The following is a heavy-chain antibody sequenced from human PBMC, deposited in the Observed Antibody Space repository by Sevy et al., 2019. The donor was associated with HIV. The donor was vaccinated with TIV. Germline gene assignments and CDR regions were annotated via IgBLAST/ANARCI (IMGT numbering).Heavy chain of an antibody. J-gene: IGHJ4*02. CDR2: IKEDGKET. CDR3: ARDKNSAMVTPFDF. V-gene: IGHV3-7*03. D-gene: IGHD5-18*01. Sequence: GGSLRLSCVASGFTVSNYWMNWVRQAPGMGLEGVAKIKEDGKETYYVDSVKGRFTISRDNAKNSLYLQMTSLRAEDTAVYYCARDKNSAMVTPFDFWGQGTLVTVS. CDR1: GFTVSNYW.